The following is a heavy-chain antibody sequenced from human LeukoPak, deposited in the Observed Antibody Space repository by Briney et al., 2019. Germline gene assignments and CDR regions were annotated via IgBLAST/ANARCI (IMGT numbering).Heavy chain of an antibody. J-gene: IGHJ1*01. CDR2: ISTTNSYI. CDR3: TRNSGWYGLS. Sequence: GGSLRLSCAASGFTFSSYPLNWVRQAPGKGLEWVSSISTTNSYIYYADSVKGRFTISRDNAKNSLYLQMNSLRAEDTAVYYCTRNSGWYGLSWGQGTLVTVSS. V-gene: IGHV3-21*01. CDR1: GFTFSSYP. D-gene: IGHD6-19*01.